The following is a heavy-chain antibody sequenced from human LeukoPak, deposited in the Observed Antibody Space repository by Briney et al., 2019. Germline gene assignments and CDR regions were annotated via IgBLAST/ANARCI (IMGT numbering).Heavy chain of an antibody. CDR2: IRYDGSDK. J-gene: IGHJ3*01. V-gene: IGHV3-30*02. D-gene: IGHD2-2*01. CDR3: AKDRSSTLDDAFDF. Sequence: GGSLRLSCAASGFTFSGYGMHWVRQAPGKGLEWVSFIRYDGSDKYYADSVKGRFTISRDNAKNSLYLQMSSLRAEDMALYYCAKDRSSTLDDAFDFWGQGTMVTVSS. CDR1: GFTFSGYG.